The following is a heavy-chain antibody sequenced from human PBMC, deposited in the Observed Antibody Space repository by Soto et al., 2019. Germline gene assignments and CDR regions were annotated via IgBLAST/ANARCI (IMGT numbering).Heavy chain of an antibody. CDR2: ISGSGGIT. D-gene: IGHD3-3*01. J-gene: IGHJ4*02. CDR3: AKGYYDFWRGYIN. V-gene: IGHV3-23*01. CDR1: GFTFSNYA. Sequence: EVQLLESGGGLVRPGGSLRLSCAASGFTFSNYAMSWVRQAPGKGLEWVSSISGSGGITYIADSVKGRFTISRDNSKNTLYLQMNSLRAEDTAVYYWAKGYYDFWRGYINWGQGTRVTVSS.